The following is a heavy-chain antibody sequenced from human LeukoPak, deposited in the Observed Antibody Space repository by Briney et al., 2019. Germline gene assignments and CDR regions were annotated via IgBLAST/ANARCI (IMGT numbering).Heavy chain of an antibody. J-gene: IGHJ4*02. CDR3: AIAYDSGCNY. CDR1: GYTFTSYA. D-gene: IGHD6-19*01. Sequence: ASVKVSCKASGYTFTSYAIHWVRQAPGQRLEWMGLINAANGNTRYSQTFQDRVTITRDTSASTAYMELSSLRSEDTAVYYCAIAYDSGCNYWGQGTLVTVSS. V-gene: IGHV1-3*01. CDR2: INAANGNT.